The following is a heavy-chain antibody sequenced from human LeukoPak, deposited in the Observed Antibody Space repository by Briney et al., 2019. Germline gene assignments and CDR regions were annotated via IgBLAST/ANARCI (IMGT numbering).Heavy chain of an antibody. D-gene: IGHD3-10*01. V-gene: IGHV3-23*01. Sequence: GGSLRLSCAASGLIFSHYTMTWVRQAPGKGLEWVSSINGSGDATKYADSFMGRFTISRDNSKNTVSLQINSLRVDDTAVYYCVKSDCASDGCKLLSYWGQGTLVSASS. CDR3: VKSDCASDGCKLLSY. J-gene: IGHJ4*02. CDR2: INGSGDAT. CDR1: GLIFSHYT.